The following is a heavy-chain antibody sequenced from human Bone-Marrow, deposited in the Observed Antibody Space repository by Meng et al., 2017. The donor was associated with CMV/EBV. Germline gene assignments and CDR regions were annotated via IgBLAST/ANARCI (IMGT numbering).Heavy chain of an antibody. D-gene: IGHD6-13*01. CDR1: GFTFSSYA. J-gene: IGHJ6*02. Sequence: GESLKISCAASGFTFSSYAMHWVRQAPGKGLEWVAVISYDGSNKYYADSVKGRFTISRDNSKNTLYLQMNSLRAEDTAVYYCAREDSSSWFYYYYGMDVWGQGTTVTVSS. CDR3: AREDSSSWFYYYYGMDV. V-gene: IGHV3-30-3*01. CDR2: ISYDGSNK.